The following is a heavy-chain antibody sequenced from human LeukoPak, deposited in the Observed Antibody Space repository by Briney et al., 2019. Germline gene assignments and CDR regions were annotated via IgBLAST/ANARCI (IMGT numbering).Heavy chain of an antibody. CDR2: IWYDGSDK. J-gene: IGHJ5*02. V-gene: IGHV3-33*06. CDR3: AKDGGGYCGGSGCSGGWFDP. D-gene: IGHD2-21*01. Sequence: HPGGSLRLSCAASGFTFSSYWMHWVRQAPGKGLEWVALIWYDGSDKYYADSVKGRFTISRDNSKNTLYLQMNSLRAEDTAVYYCAKDGGGYCGGSGCSGGWFDPWGQGTLVTVSS. CDR1: GFTFSSYW.